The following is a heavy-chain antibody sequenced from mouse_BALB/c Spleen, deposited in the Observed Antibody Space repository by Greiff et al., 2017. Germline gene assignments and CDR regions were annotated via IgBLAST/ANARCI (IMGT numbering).Heavy chain of an antibody. CDR1: GYAFSSSW. CDR3: ARETARARWFAY. V-gene: IGHV1-82*01. Sequence: QVQLQQSGPELVKPGASVKISCKASGYAFSSSWMNWVKQRPGQGLEWIGRIYPGDGDTNYNGKFKGKATLTADKSSSTAYMQLSSLTSVDSAVYFCARETARARWFAYWGQGTLVTVSA. CDR2: IYPGDGDT. J-gene: IGHJ3*01. D-gene: IGHD3-2*01.